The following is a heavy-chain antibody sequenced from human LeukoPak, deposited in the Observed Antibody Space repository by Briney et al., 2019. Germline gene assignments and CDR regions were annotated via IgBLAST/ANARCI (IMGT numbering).Heavy chain of an antibody. CDR3: ARRDYYYYYMDV. CDR1: GFTFSTYT. V-gene: IGHV3-21*01. J-gene: IGHJ6*03. CDR2: ISSSSSYI. Sequence: GGSLRLSCAASGFTFSTYTMNWVRQAPGKGLEWVSSISSSSSYIYYADSVKGRFTISRDNAKDSLYLQMNSLRAEDTAVYYCARRDYYYYYMDVWGKRTTVTVSS.